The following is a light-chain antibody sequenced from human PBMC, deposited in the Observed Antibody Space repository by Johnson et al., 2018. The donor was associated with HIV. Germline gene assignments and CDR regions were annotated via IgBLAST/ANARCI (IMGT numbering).Light chain of an antibody. CDR3: GTWDSSLSALYV. Sequence: QLVLTQPPSVSAAPGQKVTISCSGSSSNIGNNYVSWYQQLPGTAPKLLIYANNKRPSGIPDRFSGSKSGTSATLGITGLQTGDEADYYCGTWDSSLSALYVFGTGTKVTVL. CDR2: ANN. V-gene: IGLV1-51*01. CDR1: SSNIGNNY. J-gene: IGLJ1*01.